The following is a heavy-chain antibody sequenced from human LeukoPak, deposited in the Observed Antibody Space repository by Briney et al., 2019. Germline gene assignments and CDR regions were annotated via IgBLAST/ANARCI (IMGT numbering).Heavy chain of an antibody. CDR2: ITSSSSYI. J-gene: IGHJ4*02. V-gene: IGHV3-21*01. CDR1: GFTFSSYN. Sequence: PGGSLRLSCAASGFTFSSYNMNWVRQAPGKGLEWVSSITSSSSYIYYADSVKGRFTISRDNAKNSLYLQMNSLRAEDTAVYYCARGTIGWAGVDYWGQGTLVTVSS. CDR3: ARGTIGWAGVDY. D-gene: IGHD6-19*01.